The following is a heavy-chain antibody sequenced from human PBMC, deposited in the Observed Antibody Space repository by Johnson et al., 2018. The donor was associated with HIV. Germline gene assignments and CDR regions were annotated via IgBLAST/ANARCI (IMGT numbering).Heavy chain of an antibody. J-gene: IGHJ3*02. D-gene: IGHD3-22*01. CDR3: ARDRGYWDAFDI. CDR1: GFAFNTYW. V-gene: IGHV3-7*01. Sequence: EQLVESGGGLVQPGGSLRLSCVVSGFAFNTYWMSWARQAPGKGLEWVANIKQDESEKYYVDSVKGRFSISRDNAKHSLYLQMNSLRAEDTAVYYCARDRGYWDAFDIWGQGTMVTVSS. CDR2: IKQDESEK.